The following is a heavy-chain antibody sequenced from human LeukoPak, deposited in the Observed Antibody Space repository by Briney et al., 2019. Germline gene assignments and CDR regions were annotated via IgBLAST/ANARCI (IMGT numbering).Heavy chain of an antibody. V-gene: IGHV1-46*01. Sequence: GASVKVSCKASGYTFTSYYMHWVRQAPGQGLEWMGIINPSGGSTSYAQKFQGRVTMTRDTSTSTVYMELSSLRSEDTAVYYCARELEWLLYGTQYYYYGMDVWGQGTTVTVSS. J-gene: IGHJ6*02. CDR1: GYTFTSYY. CDR3: ARELEWLLYGTQYYYYGMDV. D-gene: IGHD3-3*01. CDR2: INPSGGST.